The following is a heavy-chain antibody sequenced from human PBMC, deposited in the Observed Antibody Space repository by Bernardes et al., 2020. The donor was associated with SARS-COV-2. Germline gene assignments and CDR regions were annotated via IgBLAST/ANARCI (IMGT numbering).Heavy chain of an antibody. CDR1: GFTFNSYA. CDR3: ARVFWSGYYNDC. V-gene: IGHV3-23*01. CDR2: ISGSGGST. D-gene: IGHD3-3*01. J-gene: IGHJ4*02. Sequence: SLRLSCAASGFTFNSYAMSWVRQAPGKGLEWVSAISGSGGSTYYADSVKGRFTISRDNSKNTLYVQMNSLRAEDTAIYYCARVFWSGYYNDCWGQGTLVTVSS.